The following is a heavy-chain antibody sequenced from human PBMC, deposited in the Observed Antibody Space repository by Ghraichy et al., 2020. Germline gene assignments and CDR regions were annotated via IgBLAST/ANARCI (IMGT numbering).Heavy chain of an antibody. CDR3: AKDGGLTMVRGVIVY. D-gene: IGHD3-10*01. CDR1: GFTFSSYG. Sequence: GGSLRLSCAASGFTFSSYGMHWVRQAPGKGLEWVAVISYDGSNKYYADSVKGRFTISRDNSKNTLYLQMNSLRAEDTAVYYCAKDGGLTMVRGVIVYWGQGTLVTVSS. J-gene: IGHJ4*02. V-gene: IGHV3-30*18. CDR2: ISYDGSNK.